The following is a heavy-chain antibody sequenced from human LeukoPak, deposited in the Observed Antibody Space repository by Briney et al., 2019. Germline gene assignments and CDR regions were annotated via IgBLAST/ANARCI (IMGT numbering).Heavy chain of an antibody. D-gene: IGHD6-13*01. Sequence: PGGSLRLSCTASGFTFGDYAVSWVRQAPGKGLEWVGFIRSKAYGGTTEYAASVKGRFTISRDDSKSIAYLQMNSLKTEDTAVYYCTSDSIAAGAYGYWGQGTLVTVSS. J-gene: IGHJ4*02. CDR3: TSDSIAAGAYGY. V-gene: IGHV3-49*04. CDR2: IRSKAYGGTT. CDR1: GFTFGDYA.